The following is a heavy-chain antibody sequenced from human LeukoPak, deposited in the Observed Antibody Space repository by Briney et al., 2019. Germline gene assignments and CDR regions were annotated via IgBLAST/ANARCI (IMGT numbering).Heavy chain of an antibody. J-gene: IGHJ4*02. CDR3: ARLLLWFGDDY. Sequence: SETLSLTCAVYGGSFSGYYWSWIRQPPGKGLERIGEINHSGSTNYNPSLKSRVTISVDTSKNQFSLKLSSVTAADTAVYYCARLLLWFGDDYWGQGTLVTVSS. D-gene: IGHD3-10*01. V-gene: IGHV4-34*01. CDR2: INHSGST. CDR1: GGSFSGYY.